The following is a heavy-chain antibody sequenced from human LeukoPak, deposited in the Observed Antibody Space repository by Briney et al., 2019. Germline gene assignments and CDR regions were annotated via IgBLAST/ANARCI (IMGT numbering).Heavy chain of an antibody. V-gene: IGHV4-39*07. CDR3: ARGPLDSGYTYFDY. Sequence: TSETLSLTCSVSGGSIRSSSYYWGWIRQPPGKGLEWIGSISYSGSTYYNPSLKSRVTISVDTSKNQFSLKLSSVTAADTAVYYCARGPLDSGYTYFDYWGQGTLVSVAS. J-gene: IGHJ4*02. CDR1: GGSIRSSSYY. CDR2: ISYSGST. D-gene: IGHD5-12*01.